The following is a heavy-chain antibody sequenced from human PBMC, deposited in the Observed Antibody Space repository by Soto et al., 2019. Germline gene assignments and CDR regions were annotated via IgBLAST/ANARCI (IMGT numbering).Heavy chain of an antibody. D-gene: IGHD3-22*01. V-gene: IGHV3-11*01. Sequence: QVQLVESGGGLVKTSGSLRIACAASGFTFSDYYMSWVRQAPGKGLEWVSYISSSGNIIYYADSVKGRFTISRDNAKNSVYLQMNSLRAEDTALYFCAKMSSANEYAPVFSWGQGTLVTVSS. CDR3: AKMSSANEYAPVFS. J-gene: IGHJ4*02. CDR1: GFTFSDYY. CDR2: ISSSGNII.